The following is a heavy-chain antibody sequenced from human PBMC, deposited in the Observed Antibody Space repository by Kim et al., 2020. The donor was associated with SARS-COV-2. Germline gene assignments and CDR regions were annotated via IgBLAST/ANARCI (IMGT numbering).Heavy chain of an antibody. Sequence: SETLSLTCTVSGGSISSSSYYWGWIRQPPGKGLEWIGSIYYSGSTYYNPSLKSRVTISVDTSKNQFSLKLSSVTAADTAVYYCARHNWNYGMDVWGQGTTVTVSS. D-gene: IGHD3-3*01. V-gene: IGHV4-39*01. CDR2: IYYSGST. CDR1: GGSISSSSYY. CDR3: ARHNWNYGMDV. J-gene: IGHJ6*02.